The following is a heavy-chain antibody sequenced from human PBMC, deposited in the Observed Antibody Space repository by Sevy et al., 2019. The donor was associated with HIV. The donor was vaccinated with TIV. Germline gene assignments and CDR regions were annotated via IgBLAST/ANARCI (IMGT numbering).Heavy chain of an antibody. CDR3: AKTYADTTMDLYYYDS. CDR2: ISGDGSNT. D-gene: IGHD5-18*01. CDR1: GPTFSTYG. V-gene: IGHV3-30*18. Sequence: GGSLRLSCAASGPTFSTYGMHWVRQAPGKGLEWVALISGDGSNTYYAGSMTGRFTISRDNSKNTLYLQMNSLRADDTAMYYCAKTYADTTMDLYYYDSWGQGTLVTVSS. J-gene: IGHJ4*02.